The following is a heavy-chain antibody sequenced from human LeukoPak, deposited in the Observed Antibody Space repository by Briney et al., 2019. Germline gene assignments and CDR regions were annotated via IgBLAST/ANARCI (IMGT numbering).Heavy chain of an antibody. Sequence: SETLSLTCTVSGGSISSSSYYWGWIRQPPGKGLEWIGSIYYSGSTHYNPSLKSRVTISVDTSKNQFSLKLSSVTAADTAVYYCGRRPLRYDSSGYYRSGFDYWGQGTLVTVSS. CDR1: GGSISSSSYY. CDR2: IYYSGST. J-gene: IGHJ4*02. V-gene: IGHV4-39*01. CDR3: GRRPLRYDSSGYYRSGFDY. D-gene: IGHD3-22*01.